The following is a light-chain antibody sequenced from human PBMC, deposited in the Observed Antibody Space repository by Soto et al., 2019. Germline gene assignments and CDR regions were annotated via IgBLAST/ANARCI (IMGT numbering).Light chain of an antibody. CDR1: QSVLYSSNNKSY. CDR3: QQYYSTPLT. J-gene: IGKJ4*01. V-gene: IGKV4-1*01. Sequence: DIVMTQSPDSLAVSLGERATINCKSSQSVLYSSNNKSYLDWFQQKPGQPPKLLIYWASNRESGVPDRFSGSGSGTDFTLSISSLQAGDVAVYYCQQYYSTPLTFGGGTKVEIK. CDR2: WAS.